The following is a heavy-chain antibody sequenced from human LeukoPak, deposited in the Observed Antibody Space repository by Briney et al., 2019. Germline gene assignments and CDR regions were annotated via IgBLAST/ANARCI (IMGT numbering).Heavy chain of an antibody. CDR1: GGSISSYY. CDR3: ARRAIAVAVYFDY. V-gene: IGHV4-59*08. J-gene: IGHJ4*02. D-gene: IGHD6-19*01. Sequence: SETLSLTCTVSGGSISSYYWSWIRQPPGKGLEWIGYIYYSGSTNYNPFLKSRVTISVDTSKNQFSLKLSSVTAADTAVYYCARRAIAVAVYFDYWGQGTLVTVSS. CDR2: IYYSGST.